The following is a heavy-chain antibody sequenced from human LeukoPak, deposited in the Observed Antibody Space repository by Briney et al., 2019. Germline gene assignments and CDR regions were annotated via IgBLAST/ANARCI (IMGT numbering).Heavy chain of an antibody. V-gene: IGHV1-69*05. CDR3: ARVYSSSWPDYYYYYMDV. CDR2: IIPKFGTA. CDR1: GGTFSSYA. J-gene: IGHJ6*03. D-gene: IGHD6-13*01. Sequence: GASVKVSCKASGGTFSSYAISWVRQAPGQGLEWMGGIIPKFGTANYAQKFQGRVTMTRDMSTSTVYMELSSLRSEDTAVYYCARVYSSSWPDYYYYYMDVWGKGTTVTVSS.